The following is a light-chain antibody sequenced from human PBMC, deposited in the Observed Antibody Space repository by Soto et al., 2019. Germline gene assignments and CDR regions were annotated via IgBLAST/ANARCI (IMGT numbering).Light chain of an antibody. CDR2: EVS. Sequence: QSVLTQPASVSGYPGQSIPISCTGTSSDVGGYNYVYWYQHHPGKAPKLMIYEVSNRPSGVSNRFSGSKSGNTASLTISGRQAEDEADYYCSSYTGSSTPVFGRGTKLTVL. V-gene: IGLV2-14*01. J-gene: IGLJ3*02. CDR3: SSYTGSSTPV. CDR1: SSDVGGYNY.